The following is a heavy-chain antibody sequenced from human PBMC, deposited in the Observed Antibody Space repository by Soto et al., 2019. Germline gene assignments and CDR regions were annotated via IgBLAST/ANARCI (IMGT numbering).Heavy chain of an antibody. D-gene: IGHD6-6*01. CDR1: GYGFTTYG. CDR2: ISAHNGNT. J-gene: IGHJ4*02. CDR3: ARGRDGDY. Sequence: QVHLVQSGAEVKKPGASVKVSCKGSGYGFTTYGITWVRQAPGQGLEWMAWISAHNGNTNYAQKLQGRVTVTRDTSTGTAYMELRSLRSDGTAVYDCARGRDGDYWGQGARVTVSS. V-gene: IGHV1-18*01.